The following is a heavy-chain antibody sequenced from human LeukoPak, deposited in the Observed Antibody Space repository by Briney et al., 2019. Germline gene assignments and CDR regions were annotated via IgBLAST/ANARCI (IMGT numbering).Heavy chain of an antibody. CDR3: AKDGSTMIVVVIRLDY. Sequence: GGSLRLSCAASGFTFSSYWMSWVRQAPGKGLEWVSAISGSGGSTYYADSVKGRFTISRDNSKNTLYLQMNSLRAEDTAVYYCAKDGSTMIVVVIRLDYGGQGTLVTVSS. CDR1: GFTFSSYW. V-gene: IGHV3-23*01. CDR2: ISGSGGST. J-gene: IGHJ4*02. D-gene: IGHD3-22*01.